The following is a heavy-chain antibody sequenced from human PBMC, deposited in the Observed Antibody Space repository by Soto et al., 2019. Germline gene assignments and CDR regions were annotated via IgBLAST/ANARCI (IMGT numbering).Heavy chain of an antibody. CDR1: GGSVSSGSYY. Sequence: SETLSLTCTVSGGSVSSGSYYWSWIRQPPGKGLEWIGYIYYSGSTNYNPSLKSRVTISVDTSKNQFSLKLSSVTAADTAVYYCARVPEAYCGGDCYPYYFDYWGQGTLVTVSS. J-gene: IGHJ4*02. CDR3: ARVPEAYCGGDCYPYYFDY. D-gene: IGHD2-21*02. V-gene: IGHV4-61*01. CDR2: IYYSGST.